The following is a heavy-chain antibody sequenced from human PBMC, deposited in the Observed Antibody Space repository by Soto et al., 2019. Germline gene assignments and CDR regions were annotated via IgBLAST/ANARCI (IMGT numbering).Heavy chain of an antibody. J-gene: IGHJ3*02. CDR1: GASLTSGSYY. CDR3: AKGVNYFGTGSHFFDI. CDR2: VSFSGNT. V-gene: IGHV4-31*03. Sequence: QVLLQESGPGLVKPSQTLSLTCSFSGASLTSGSYYWNWIRQLPGRGLEWIGFVSFSGNTHYNPSLQSRVSISLETSKNQFSPRLDSVTAADTAVYYCAKGVNYFGTGSHFFDIWGQGTLVPVSS. D-gene: IGHD3-10*01.